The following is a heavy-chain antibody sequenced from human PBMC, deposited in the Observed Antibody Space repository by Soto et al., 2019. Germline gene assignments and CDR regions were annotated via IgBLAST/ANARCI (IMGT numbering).Heavy chain of an antibody. CDR1: GYCFTRYY. Sequence: GASVKVSCKASGYCFTRYYINWVLQAPGQGLEWMGWISAYNGNTHYEEKLQGRVTSTTDTSTSTAYMELRSLRSDDTAVYFCARGGQWDFLSDYWGQGTLVTVSS. CDR2: ISAYNGNT. D-gene: IGHD1-26*01. CDR3: ARGGQWDFLSDY. J-gene: IGHJ4*02. V-gene: IGHV1-18*01.